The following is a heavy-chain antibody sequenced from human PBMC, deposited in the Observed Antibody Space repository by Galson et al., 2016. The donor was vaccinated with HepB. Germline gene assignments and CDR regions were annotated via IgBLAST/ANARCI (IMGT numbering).Heavy chain of an antibody. D-gene: IGHD3-10*01. V-gene: IGHV2-5*02. CDR2: IFWDEAK. J-gene: IGHJ4*02. Sequence: PALVKPTQTLTLTCTFSGFSLSTSGVGVGWIRQPPRKALEWLALIFWDEAKRYSPSLKSRLTITKDTSKNQVVLTMTNMDPVDTATYYVAHRPRVRVVMDPPHFFDYWGQGTLVTVSS. CDR1: GFSLSTSGVG. CDR3: AHRPRVRVVMDPPHFFDY.